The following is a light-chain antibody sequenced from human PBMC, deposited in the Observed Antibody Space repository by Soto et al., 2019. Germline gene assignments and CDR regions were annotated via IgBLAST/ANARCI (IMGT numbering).Light chain of an antibody. CDR3: QQRSNWRIT. Sequence: EIVLTQSPATLSSFPGDRVTLSCRASQAVNTRLAWYQHKPGQAPRLLIYLTSNRAAGIPARFSGSGSETDFTLTISDVEPEDFAVYYCQQRSNWRITFGQGTRLEIK. J-gene: IGKJ5*01. CDR2: LTS. CDR1: QAVNTR. V-gene: IGKV3D-11*01.